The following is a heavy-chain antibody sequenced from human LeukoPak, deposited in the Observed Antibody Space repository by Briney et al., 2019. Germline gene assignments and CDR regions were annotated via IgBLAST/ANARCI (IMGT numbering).Heavy chain of an antibody. D-gene: IGHD1-14*01. V-gene: IGHV1-24*01. CDR2: FDPEDGGT. J-gene: IGHJ4*02. CDR3: ATVSGWNHQGTTNYFDY. CDR1: GYTLTELS. Sequence: ASVKVSCKVSGYTLTELSMHWVRQAPGKGLEWMGGFDPEDGGTIYAQKFQGRVTMTEDTSTDTAYMELSSLRSEDTAVYYCATVSGWNHQGTTNYFDYWGQGTLVTVSS.